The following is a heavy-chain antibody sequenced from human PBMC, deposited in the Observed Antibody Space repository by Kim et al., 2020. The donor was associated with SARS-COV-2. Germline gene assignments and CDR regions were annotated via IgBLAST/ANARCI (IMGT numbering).Heavy chain of an antibody. V-gene: IGHV1-2*02. Sequence: YAQKFQGRVTMTRDTSISTAYMELSRLRSDDTAVYYCARFRRSGSYLFDYWGQGTLVTVSS. J-gene: IGHJ4*02. CDR3: ARFRRSGSYLFDY. D-gene: IGHD3-10*01.